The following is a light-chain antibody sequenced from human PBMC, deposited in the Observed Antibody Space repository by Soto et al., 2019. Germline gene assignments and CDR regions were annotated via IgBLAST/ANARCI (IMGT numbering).Light chain of an antibody. Sequence: QSVLTQPRSVSGSPGQSVTISCTGTSSDVGGYDFVSWYQQHPGKPPKLMISDGSKRPSGGPDRFSGSKSGNTASLTIAELHAEDEADYYCCSYAGDLALFGGGTKVTVL. J-gene: IGLJ2*01. CDR1: SSDVGGYDF. V-gene: IGLV2-11*01. CDR3: CSYAGDLAL. CDR2: DGS.